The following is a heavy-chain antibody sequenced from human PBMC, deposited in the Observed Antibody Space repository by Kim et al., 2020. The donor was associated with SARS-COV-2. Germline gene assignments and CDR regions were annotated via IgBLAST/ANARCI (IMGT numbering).Heavy chain of an antibody. Sequence: SETLSLTCTVSGGSVSSGSYYWSWIRQPPGKGLEWNGYIYYSGSTNYNPSLKSRVTISVDTSKNQFSLKLSSVTAADTAVYYCAREDPYGSGSYYNFDYWGQGTLVTVSS. CDR2: IYYSGST. D-gene: IGHD3-10*01. J-gene: IGHJ4*02. V-gene: IGHV4-61*01. CDR3: AREDPYGSGSYYNFDY. CDR1: GGSVSSGSYY.